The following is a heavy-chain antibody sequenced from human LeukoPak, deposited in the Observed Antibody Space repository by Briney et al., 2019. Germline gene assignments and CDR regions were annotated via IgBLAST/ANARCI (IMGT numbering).Heavy chain of an antibody. Sequence: SETLSLTCTVSGGSISSYYWSWIRQPAGKGLEWIGRIYTSGSTNYNPSLTSRVTMSVDTSKNQFSLKLSSVTAADTAVYYCARSTVVTGTFDYWGQGTLVTVSS. CDR2: IYTSGST. V-gene: IGHV4-4*07. CDR1: GGSISSYY. CDR3: ARSTVVTGTFDY. D-gene: IGHD4-23*01. J-gene: IGHJ4*02.